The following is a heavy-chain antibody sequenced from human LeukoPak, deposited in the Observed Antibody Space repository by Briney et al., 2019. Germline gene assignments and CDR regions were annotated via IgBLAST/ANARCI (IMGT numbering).Heavy chain of an antibody. CDR1: GGSISSSSYY. Sequence: PSETLSLTCTVSGGSISSSSYYWGWIRQPPGKRLEWIGSIYYSGSTYYNPSLKSRVTISVDTSKNQFSLKLSSVTAADTAVYYCARLANWTDFWSGYDLNWFDPWGQGTLVTVSS. D-gene: IGHD3-3*01. V-gene: IGHV4-39*01. J-gene: IGHJ5*02. CDR2: IYYSGST. CDR3: ARLANWTDFWSGYDLNWFDP.